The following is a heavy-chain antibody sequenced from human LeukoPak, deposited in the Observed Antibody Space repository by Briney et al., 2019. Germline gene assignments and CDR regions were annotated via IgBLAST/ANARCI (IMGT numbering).Heavy chain of an antibody. V-gene: IGHV1-18*01. CDR3: VRDRGYYYDSSGYPSFDY. J-gene: IGHJ4*01. CDR2: ISAYNGNT. CDR1: GYTFTSYG. Sequence: ASVKVSCKASGYTFTSYGISWVRQAPGQGLEWMGWISAYNGNTNYAQKLQGRVTMTTDTSTSTAYMELRGLRSDDTAVYYCVRDRGYYYDSSGYPSFDYWGQGTLVTVSS. D-gene: IGHD3-22*01.